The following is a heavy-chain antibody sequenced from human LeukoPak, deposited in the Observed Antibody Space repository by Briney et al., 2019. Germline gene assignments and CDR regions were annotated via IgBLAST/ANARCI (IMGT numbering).Heavy chain of an antibody. CDR3: ANWNDY. D-gene: IGHD1-1*01. V-gene: IGHV3-23*01. CDR1: GLIFSDYS. J-gene: IGHJ4*02. Sequence: QSGGSLRLSCAVSGLIFSDYSMNWVRQAPGKGLEWVSTITAGGDYTYYADSVKGRFTVSRDNSKNTLYLQMNSLRAEDTAIYYCANWNDYWGQGTLVTVSS. CDR2: ITAGGDYT.